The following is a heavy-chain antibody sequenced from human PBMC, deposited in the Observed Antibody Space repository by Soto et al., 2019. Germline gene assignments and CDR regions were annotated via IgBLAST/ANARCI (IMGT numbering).Heavy chain of an antibody. CDR2: IYYSGST. V-gene: IGHV4-59*01. CDR3: ARSPTYCISTSCYPYYYYGMDV. J-gene: IGHJ6*02. Sequence: QVQLQESGPGLVKPSETLSLTCTVSGGSISSYYWSWIRQPPGKGLEWIGYIYYSGSTNYNPSLQSRVTISVDTSKNQFSLKLSSVTAADTAVYYCARSPTYCISTSCYPYYYYGMDVWGQGTTVTVSS. CDR1: GGSISSYY. D-gene: IGHD2-2*01.